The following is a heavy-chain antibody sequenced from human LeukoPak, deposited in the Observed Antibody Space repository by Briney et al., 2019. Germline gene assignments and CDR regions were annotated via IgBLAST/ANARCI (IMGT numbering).Heavy chain of an antibody. CDR2: IIPIFGTA. CDR1: GGTFSSYA. D-gene: IGHD3-10*01. J-gene: IGHJ4*02. Sequence: ASVKVSCKASGGTFSSYAISWVRQAPGQGLEWMGVIIPIFGTANYAQKFQGRVTITADESTSTAYMELSSLRSEDTAVYYCARGITMVRGVIISPVGYFDYWGQGTLVTVSS. CDR3: ARGITMVRGVIISPVGYFDY. V-gene: IGHV1-69*13.